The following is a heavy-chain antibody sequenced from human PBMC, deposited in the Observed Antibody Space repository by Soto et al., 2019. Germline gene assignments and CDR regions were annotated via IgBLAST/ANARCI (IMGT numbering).Heavy chain of an antibody. J-gene: IGHJ4*02. Sequence: ASVKVSCKASGYTFTSYGISWVRQAPGQGLEWMGWISAYNGNTNYAQKLQGRVTMTTDTSTSTAYMELRSLRSDDTAVYYCARARRRYYYDSSGSFDYWGQGTLVTVSS. CDR3: ARARRRYYYDSSGSFDY. CDR1: GYTFTSYG. CDR2: ISAYNGNT. D-gene: IGHD3-22*01. V-gene: IGHV1-18*01.